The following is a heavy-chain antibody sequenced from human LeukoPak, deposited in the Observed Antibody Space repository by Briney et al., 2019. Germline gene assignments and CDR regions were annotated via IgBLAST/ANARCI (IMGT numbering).Heavy chain of an antibody. Sequence: GGSLRLSCAASGSTFSDYYMSWIRQAPGKGLEWVSYISSPGSTIYYADSVKGRFTISRDNAKNSLYLQMNSLRAEDTAVYYCATTVTRRRLEWYIDLWGRGTLVTVSS. CDR3: ATTVTRRRLEWYIDL. V-gene: IGHV3-11*04. CDR1: GSTFSDYY. CDR2: ISSPGSTI. J-gene: IGHJ2*01. D-gene: IGHD4-17*01.